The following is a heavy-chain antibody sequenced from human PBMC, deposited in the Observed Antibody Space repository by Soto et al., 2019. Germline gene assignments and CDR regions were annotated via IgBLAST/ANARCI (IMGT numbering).Heavy chain of an antibody. J-gene: IGHJ4*02. D-gene: IGHD2-15*01. CDR3: ARAKWYVFDY. CDR1: CGSISSYY. V-gene: IGHV4-59*01. Sequence: TSETLSLTCTVSCGSISSYYWSWIRQPPGKGLEWIGYIYYSGSTNYNPSLKSRVTISVDTSKNQFSLKLSSVTAADTAVYYCARAKWYVFDYWGQGTLVTVSS. CDR2: IYYSGST.